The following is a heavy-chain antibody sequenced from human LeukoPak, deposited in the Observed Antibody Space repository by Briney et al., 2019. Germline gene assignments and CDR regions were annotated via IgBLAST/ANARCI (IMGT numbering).Heavy chain of an antibody. CDR2: INSDGSST. D-gene: IGHD6-13*01. CDR3: AKIGGGSSIYYFDY. V-gene: IGHV3-74*01. Sequence: GGSLRLSCAASGFTFSSYWMHWVRQAPGKGLVWVSRINSDGSSTSYADSVKGRFTISRDNAKNTLYLQMTSLRAEDTAVYYCAKIGGGSSIYYFDYWGQGTQVTVSS. CDR1: GFTFSSYW. J-gene: IGHJ4*02.